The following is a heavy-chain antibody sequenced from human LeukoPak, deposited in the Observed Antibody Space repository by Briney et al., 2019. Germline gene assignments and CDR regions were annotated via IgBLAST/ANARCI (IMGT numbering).Heavy chain of an antibody. Sequence: SETLSLTCTVSGDSISSYYWSWIRQPPGKGLEWIGYIYYSGSTSYNPSLKSRVTISVDTSKNQFSLKLSSVTAADTAVYYRARGDYDYGDYHWFDPWGQGTLVTVSS. V-gene: IGHV4-59*01. CDR1: GDSISSYY. J-gene: IGHJ5*02. CDR3: ARGDYDYGDYHWFDP. CDR2: IYYSGST. D-gene: IGHD4-17*01.